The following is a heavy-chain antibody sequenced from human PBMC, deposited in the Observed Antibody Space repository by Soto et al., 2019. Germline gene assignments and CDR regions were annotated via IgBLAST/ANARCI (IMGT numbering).Heavy chain of an antibody. V-gene: IGHV4-4*02. CDR3: ARGTSAKYYYGSGSYYNVPGLFDY. CDR1: GGSISSSNW. CDR2: IYHSGST. J-gene: IGHJ4*02. D-gene: IGHD3-10*01. Sequence: TLSLTCAVSGGSISSSNWWSWVRQPPGKGLEWIGEIYHSGSTNYNSSLKSRVTISVDKSKNQFSLKLSSVTAADTAVYYCARGTSAKYYYGSGSYYNVPGLFDYWGQGTLVTVSS.